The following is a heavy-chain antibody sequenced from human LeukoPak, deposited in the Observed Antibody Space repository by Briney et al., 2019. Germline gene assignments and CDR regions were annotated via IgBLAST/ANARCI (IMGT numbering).Heavy chain of an antibody. D-gene: IGHD6-19*01. CDR1: GGSFSGYY. J-gene: IGHJ4*02. Sequence: SETLSLTCAVYGGSFSGYYWSWIRQPPGKGLVWIGEINHSGTTKHNPSLKSRVTISVDTSKNQFSLRLSSVIAADTAVYYCARGTIAVAGRYFDSWGQGPLVTVSS. V-gene: IGHV4-34*01. CDR2: INHSGTT. CDR3: ARGTIAVAGRYFDS.